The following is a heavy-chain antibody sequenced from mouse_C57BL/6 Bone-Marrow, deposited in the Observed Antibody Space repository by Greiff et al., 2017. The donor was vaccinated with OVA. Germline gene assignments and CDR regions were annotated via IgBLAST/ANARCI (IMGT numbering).Heavy chain of an antibody. J-gene: IGHJ1*03. CDR1: GFTFSSYA. CDR3: ARDDYDWYFDV. CDR2: ISDGGSYT. Sequence: EVNVVESGGGLVKPGGSLKLSCAASGFTFSSYAMSWVRQTPEKRLEWVATISDGGSYTYYPDNVKGRFTISRDNAKNNLYLQMSHLKSEDTAMYYCARDDYDWYFDVWGTGTTVTVSS. D-gene: IGHD2-4*01. V-gene: IGHV5-4*01.